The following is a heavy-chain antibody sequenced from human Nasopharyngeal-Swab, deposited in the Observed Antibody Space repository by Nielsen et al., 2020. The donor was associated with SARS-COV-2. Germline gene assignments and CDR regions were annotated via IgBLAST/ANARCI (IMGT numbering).Heavy chain of an antibody. J-gene: IGHJ4*02. D-gene: IGHD6-13*01. V-gene: IGHV1-2*02. Sequence: ASVKVSCKASGYTFTGYYMHWVRQAPGQGLEWMGWINPNSGGTNYAQKFQGRVTMTRDTSISTAYMELSRLRSDDTAVYYCASIGGYSSLGGYFDYWGQGTLVTVSS. CDR3: ASIGGYSSLGGYFDY. CDR1: GYTFTGYY. CDR2: INPNSGGT.